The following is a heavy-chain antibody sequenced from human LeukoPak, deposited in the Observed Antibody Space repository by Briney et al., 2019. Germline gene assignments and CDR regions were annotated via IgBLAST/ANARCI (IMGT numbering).Heavy chain of an antibody. CDR1: GFTFSSYA. J-gene: IGHJ6*02. V-gene: IGHV3-30-3*01. CDR2: ISYDGSNK. D-gene: IGHD4-17*01. CDR3: ARRLDYGDSIPYYYGMDV. Sequence: PGGSLILSCAASGFTFSSYAMHWVRQAPGKGLEWVAVISYDGSNKYYADSVKGRFTISRDNSKNTLYLQMNSLRAEDTAVYYCARRLDYGDSIPYYYGMDVWGQGTTVTVSS.